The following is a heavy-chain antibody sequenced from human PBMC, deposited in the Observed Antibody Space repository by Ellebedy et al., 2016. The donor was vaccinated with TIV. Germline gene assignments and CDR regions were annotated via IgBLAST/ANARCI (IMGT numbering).Heavy chain of an antibody. CDR1: GGSISSSSYY. CDR2: IYYSGST. CDR3: AAQGDSYGYDY. D-gene: IGHD5-18*01. Sequence: GSLRLXXTVSGGSISSSSYYWGWIRQPPGKGLEWIGSIYYSGSTYYNPSLKSRVTISVDTSKNQFSLKLSSVTAADTAVYYCAAQGDSYGYDYWGQGTLVTVSS. J-gene: IGHJ4*02. V-gene: IGHV4-39*01.